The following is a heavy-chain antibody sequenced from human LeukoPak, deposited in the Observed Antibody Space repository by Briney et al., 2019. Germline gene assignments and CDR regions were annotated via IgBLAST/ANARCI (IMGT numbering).Heavy chain of an antibody. V-gene: IGHV4-4*07. CDR1: GGSISSYH. J-gene: IGHJ4*02. CDR3: ARDEARTGYIHY. Sequence: SETLSLTCTVSGGSISSYHWSWVRQTAGKGLEWIGRIYISGTTNYNPSLKSRVTMSLDTSKNQLSLRLTSVTAADTAVYSCARDEARTGYIHYWGQGTLITVSS. CDR2: IYISGTT. D-gene: IGHD3-9*01.